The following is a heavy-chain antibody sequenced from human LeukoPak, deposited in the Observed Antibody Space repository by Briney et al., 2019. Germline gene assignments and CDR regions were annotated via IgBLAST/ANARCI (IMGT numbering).Heavy chain of an antibody. D-gene: IGHD2-8*02. J-gene: IGHJ4*02. CDR1: GFTFSSYG. CDR3: ATDTGAFHFAN. V-gene: IGHV3-23*01. CDR2: VNEGGENT. Sequence: GGSLRLSCAASGFTFSSYGMTWVRQAPGRGLEWVSTVNEGGENTHYADSVKGRFTISRDNAKNTLSLQMDSLRGEDSAMYYCATDTGAFHFANWGQGTLVTVSS.